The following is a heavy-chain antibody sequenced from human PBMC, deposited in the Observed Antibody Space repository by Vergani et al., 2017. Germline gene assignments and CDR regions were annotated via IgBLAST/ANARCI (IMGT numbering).Heavy chain of an antibody. Sequence: EVQLVESGGGLVQPGGSLRLSCAASGFTFSSYEMNWVRQAPGKGLEWVSYISSSGSTIYYADSVKGRFTISRDNAKNSLYLQMNSLRAEDTAVYYCARXGCSGGSCYSVRDAFDIWGQGTMVTVSS. D-gene: IGHD2-15*01. CDR1: GFTFSSYE. CDR2: ISSSGSTI. V-gene: IGHV3-48*03. CDR3: ARXGCSGGSCYSVRDAFDI. J-gene: IGHJ3*02.